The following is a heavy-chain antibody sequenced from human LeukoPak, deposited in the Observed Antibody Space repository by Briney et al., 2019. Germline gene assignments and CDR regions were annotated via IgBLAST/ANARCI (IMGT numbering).Heavy chain of an antibody. D-gene: IGHD5-24*01. Sequence: SQTLSLTCTVSGGSISSGDYYWSWIRQPPGKGLEWIGYIYYSGSTYYNPSLKSRVTILVDTSKHQFSLKLSSVTAADTAVYYCARDRLRWLQFSYGMDVWGQGTTVTVSS. J-gene: IGHJ6*02. CDR2: IYYSGST. CDR1: GGSISSGDYY. V-gene: IGHV4-30-4*01. CDR3: ARDRLRWLQFSYGMDV.